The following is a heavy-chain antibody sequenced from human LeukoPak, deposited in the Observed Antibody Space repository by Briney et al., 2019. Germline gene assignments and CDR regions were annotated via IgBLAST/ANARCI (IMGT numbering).Heavy chain of an antibody. J-gene: IGHJ4*02. D-gene: IGHD4-17*01. CDR3: AREDGTTAYLDY. CDR1: GYSFTTYW. CDR2: IYPGDSYT. V-gene: IGHV5-51*01. Sequence: GESLKISCKSSGYSFTTYWIAWVRQMPGKGLEWMGIIYPGDSYTRYNPSFQGQVTISADKSNSTAYLQWSSLKASDTGRYYCAREDGTTAYLDYWGQGTLVTVSS.